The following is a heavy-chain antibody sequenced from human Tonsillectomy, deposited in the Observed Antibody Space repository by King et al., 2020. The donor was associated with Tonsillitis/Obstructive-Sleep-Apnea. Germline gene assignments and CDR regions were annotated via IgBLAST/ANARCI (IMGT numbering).Heavy chain of an antibody. Sequence: VQLVESGGGLVQPGGSLRLSCAASGFTFSSYSMNWVRQAPGKGRVWVSYISSSSSTIYYADSVKGRFTISSDNAKNSLYLQMNSLRDEDTAVYYCARERDYDFWSGPFDYWGQGTLVTVSS. CDR3: ARERDYDFWSGPFDY. D-gene: IGHD3-3*01. CDR1: GFTFSSYS. J-gene: IGHJ4*02. V-gene: IGHV3-48*02. CDR2: ISSSSSTI.